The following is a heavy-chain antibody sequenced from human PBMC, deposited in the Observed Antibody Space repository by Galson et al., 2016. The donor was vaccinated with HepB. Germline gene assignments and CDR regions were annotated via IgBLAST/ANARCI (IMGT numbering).Heavy chain of an antibody. J-gene: IGHJ3*01. CDR3: ARARVGDYDTFDL. D-gene: IGHD4-17*01. CDR2: ISAYNGNT. V-gene: IGHV1-18*01. Sequence: SVKVPCKASGYTFTSYGINWVRQAPGQGLEWMGWISAYNGNTNYAQKLQGRVTMTTDTSTTTAYMELTSLRSDDTAVYFCARARVGDYDTFDLWGQGTMVTVSS. CDR1: GYTFTSYG.